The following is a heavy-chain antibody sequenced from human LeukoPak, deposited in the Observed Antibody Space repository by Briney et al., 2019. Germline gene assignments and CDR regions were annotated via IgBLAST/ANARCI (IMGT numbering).Heavy chain of an antibody. CDR2: IYSSGTT. J-gene: IGHJ4*02. V-gene: IGHV4-4*07. CDR1: GGSISSYY. D-gene: IGHD1-26*01. CDR3: VRGGTYFDS. Sequence: SETLSLTCTVSGGSISSYYWSWIRQPAGKGLEWIGRIYSSGTTYYNPSLNGRVTMSVDTSKNQSSLEVRSVTAADTAVYFCVRGGTYFDSWGQGTLVTVSS.